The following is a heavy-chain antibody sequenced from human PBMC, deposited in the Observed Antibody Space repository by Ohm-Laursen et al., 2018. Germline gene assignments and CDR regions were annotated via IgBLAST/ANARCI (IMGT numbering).Heavy chain of an antibody. Sequence: GSLRLSCTASGFTFSSYAMSWVRQAPGKGLEWASLISGSGGSTYYADSVKGRFTISRDNSKNTLYLQMNSLRVEDTAVFYCARGHYDMNLWGQGTTVTVSS. V-gene: IGHV3-23*01. J-gene: IGHJ6*02. CDR2: ISGSGGST. CDR3: ARGHYDMNL. CDR1: GFTFSSYA.